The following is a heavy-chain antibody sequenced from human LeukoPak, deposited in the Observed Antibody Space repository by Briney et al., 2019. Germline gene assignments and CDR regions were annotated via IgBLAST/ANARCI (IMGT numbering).Heavy chain of an antibody. J-gene: IGHJ4*02. CDR3: AKDARITMIVVVRGARPYYFDY. V-gene: IGHV1-2*02. CDR2: INPNSGGT. Sequence: ASVKVSCKASGYTFTGYYMHWVRQAPGQGLEWMGWINPNSGGTNYAQKLQGRFTISRDNSKNTLYLQMNSLRAEDTAVYYCAKDARITMIVVVRGARPYYFDYWGQGTLVTVSS. D-gene: IGHD3-22*01. CDR1: GYTFTGYY.